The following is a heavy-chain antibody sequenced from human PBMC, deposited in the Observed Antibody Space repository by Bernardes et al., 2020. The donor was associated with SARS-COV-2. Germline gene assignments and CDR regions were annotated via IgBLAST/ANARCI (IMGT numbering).Heavy chain of an antibody. J-gene: IGHJ5*02. V-gene: IGHV4-4*02. CDR3: ARESYYYETSGPRHFDP. Sequence: SETLSLTCAVSGGSVTNFKWWSWVRQPPGKGLEWIAEIYHTGSTNYNPSLKSRVAVSIDKSKNHFSLRLNSVTAADTAVYYCARESYYYETSGPRHFDPWGQGTLVTVSS. CDR1: GGSVTNFKW. CDR2: IYHTGST. D-gene: IGHD3-22*01.